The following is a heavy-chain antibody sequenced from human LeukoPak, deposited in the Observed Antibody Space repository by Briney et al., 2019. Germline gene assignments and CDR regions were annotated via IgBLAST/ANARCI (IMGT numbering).Heavy chain of an antibody. CDR2: ISSSSSYI. D-gene: IGHD6-13*01. J-gene: IGHJ4*02. V-gene: IGHV3-21*01. Sequence: GGSLRLSCAASGFTFSSYSMNWVRQAPGKGLEWVSSISSSSSYIYYADSVKGRFTISRDNAKNSLYLQMNSLRVEGTAVYYCARGPGIADFDYRGQGTLVTVSS. CDR3: ARGPGIADFDY. CDR1: GFTFSSYS.